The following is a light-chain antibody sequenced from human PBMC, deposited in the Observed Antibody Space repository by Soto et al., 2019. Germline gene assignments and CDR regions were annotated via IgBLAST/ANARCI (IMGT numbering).Light chain of an antibody. CDR1: QGINNY. CDR3: QKYNSAPWT. J-gene: IGKJ1*01. CDR2: AAS. Sequence: IQMTHSPSSLSASVGYRVTITCLASQGINNYLAWYQQKPGKVPKLLIYAASTLQSGVPSRFSGSGSGTDFTLTISSLQPEDVATYYCQKYNSAPWTFGQGTKVDIK. V-gene: IGKV1-27*01.